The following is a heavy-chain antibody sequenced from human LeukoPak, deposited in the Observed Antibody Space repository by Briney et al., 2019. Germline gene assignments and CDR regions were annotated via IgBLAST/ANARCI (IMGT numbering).Heavy chain of an antibody. Sequence: SETLSLTCTVSGGSISSGDYYWSWIRQPPGKGLEWIGYIYYSGSTYYSPSLKSRVTISVDTSKNQFSLKLSSVTAADTAVYYCARAAPDAFDIWGQGTMVTVSS. CDR2: IYYSGST. J-gene: IGHJ3*02. V-gene: IGHV4-30-4*01. CDR1: GGSISSGDYY. CDR3: ARAAPDAFDI.